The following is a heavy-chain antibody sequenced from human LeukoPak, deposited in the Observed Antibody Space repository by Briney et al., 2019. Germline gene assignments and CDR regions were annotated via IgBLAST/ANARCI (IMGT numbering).Heavy chain of an antibody. Sequence: PSETLSHTCAVYGGSFSGYYWSWIRQPPGKGLEWIGEINHSGSTNYNPSLKSRVTISVDTSKNQFSLRLSSVTAADTAVYYCARDTVTGSDYWGQGTLVTVSS. CDR1: GGSFSGYY. CDR2: INHSGST. J-gene: IGHJ4*02. V-gene: IGHV4-34*01. CDR3: ARDTVTGSDY. D-gene: IGHD4-17*01.